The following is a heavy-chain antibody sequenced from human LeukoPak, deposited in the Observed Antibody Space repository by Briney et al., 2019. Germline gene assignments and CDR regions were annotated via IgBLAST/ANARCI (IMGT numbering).Heavy chain of an antibody. CDR3: ARADGFGVILPDYYYYMDV. J-gene: IGHJ6*03. Sequence: GASVKVSCKASGYTFTGYYMHWVRQAPGQGLEWMGWINPNSGGTNYAQKFQGRVTMTRNTSISTAYMELSSLRSEDTAVYYCARADGFGVILPDYYYYMDVWGKGTTVTISS. CDR2: INPNSGGT. V-gene: IGHV1-2*02. CDR1: GYTFTGYY. D-gene: IGHD3-10*01.